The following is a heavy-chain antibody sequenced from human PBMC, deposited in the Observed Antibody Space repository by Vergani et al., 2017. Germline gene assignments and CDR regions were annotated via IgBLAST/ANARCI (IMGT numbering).Heavy chain of an antibody. CDR1: GFTFSSYD. CDR3: ARDRYYLGSGSYPYFYYYGLDV. D-gene: IGHD3-10*01. CDR2: IGTAGDT. J-gene: IGHJ6*02. V-gene: IGHV3-13*01. Sequence: EVQLVESGGGFFQPGGSLRLSCAASGFTFSSYDMHWVRQATGKGLEWVSAIGTAGDTYYPGSVKGRFTISRENAKSSLYLQMNSLRAEDTGVYYCARDRYYLGSGSYPYFYYYGLDVWGQGTAVTVSS.